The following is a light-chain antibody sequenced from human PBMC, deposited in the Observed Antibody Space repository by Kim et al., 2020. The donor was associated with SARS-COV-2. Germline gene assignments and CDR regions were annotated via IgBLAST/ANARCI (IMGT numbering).Light chain of an antibody. V-gene: IGKV3-20*01. CDR1: QSVSSSY. CDR3: QQYGSSPGYT. CDR2: GAS. Sequence: SPGGRATLSGRASQSVSSSYLAWYQQKPGQAPRLLIYGASSRATGIPDRFSGSGSGTDFTLTISRLEPEDFAVYYCQQYGSSPGYTFGQGTKLEIK. J-gene: IGKJ2*01.